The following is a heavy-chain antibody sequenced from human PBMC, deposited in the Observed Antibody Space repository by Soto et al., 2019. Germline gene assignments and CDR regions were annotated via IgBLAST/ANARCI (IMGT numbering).Heavy chain of an antibody. V-gene: IGHV4-31*03. CDR2: IYYSGSA. CDR1: GGSISSGGSY. CDR3: ARSPYYYDSSGYYYTEFDI. Sequence: PSETLSLTCTVSGGSISSGGSYWSWIRQHPEKGLEWIGYIYYSGSAYYNPSLKSRVTMSVDTSKNQFSLKLSSLTAADTAVYYCARSPYYYDSSGYYYTEFDIWGQGTMVTVSS. J-gene: IGHJ3*02. D-gene: IGHD3-22*01.